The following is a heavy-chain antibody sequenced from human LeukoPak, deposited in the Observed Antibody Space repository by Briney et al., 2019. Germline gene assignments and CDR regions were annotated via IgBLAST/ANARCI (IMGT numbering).Heavy chain of an antibody. CDR1: GFTFSSYA. CDR3: AKDLSSIAVAGFHY. J-gene: IGHJ4*02. D-gene: IGHD6-19*01. Sequence: GGSLRLSCAASGFTFSSYAMNWVRQAPGKGLEWVSAISGSGGSTYYAASVRGRFTISTDNSKNTLHLQMNSLRAEDTAVYYCAKDLSSIAVAGFHYWGQGTLVTVSS. V-gene: IGHV3-23*01. CDR2: ISGSGGST.